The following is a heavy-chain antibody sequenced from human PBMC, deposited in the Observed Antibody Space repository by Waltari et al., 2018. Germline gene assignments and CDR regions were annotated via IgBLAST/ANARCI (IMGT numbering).Heavy chain of an antibody. CDR2: IYSGGSK. D-gene: IGHD3-16*01. Sequence: EVQLLESGGGLVQPGGSLRLSCAASGFTFSSYAMSWVRQAPGKGLGGVSVIYSGGSKYYADSVKGRFTISRDNSKNTLYLQMNSLRAEDSAVYYCAKVRGGVLCAWGQGTLVTVSS. CDR3: AKVRGGVLCA. J-gene: IGHJ4*02. CDR1: GFTFSSYA. V-gene: IGHV3-23*03.